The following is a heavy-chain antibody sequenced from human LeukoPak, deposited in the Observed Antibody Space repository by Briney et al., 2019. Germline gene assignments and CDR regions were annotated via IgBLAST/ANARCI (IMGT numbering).Heavy chain of an antibody. V-gene: IGHV3-7*03. J-gene: IGHJ4*02. Sequence: PGGSLGLSCAASGFTFSNYWMHWVRQAPGKGPEWVANIRQDGSEKYCVDSVKGRFTISRDNAKNSLYLQMNSLRAEDTAVYYCARRYFDYWGQGTLVTVSS. CDR1: GFTFSNYW. CDR2: IRQDGSEK. CDR3: ARRYFDY.